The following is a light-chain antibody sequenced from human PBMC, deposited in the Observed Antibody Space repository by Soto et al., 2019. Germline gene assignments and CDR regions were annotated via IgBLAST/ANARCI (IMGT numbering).Light chain of an antibody. J-gene: IGLJ2*01. CDR1: SSNIGNNA. V-gene: IGLV1-36*01. Sequence: QSVLTQPPSVSEAPRQRVTISCSGSSSNIGNNAVNWYQQLPGKAPKLLIYYDDLLPSGVSDRFSGSKSGTSASLAISGLQSEDEADYDCAAWYDSLNGVVFGGGTKLTVL. CDR2: YDD. CDR3: AAWYDSLNGVV.